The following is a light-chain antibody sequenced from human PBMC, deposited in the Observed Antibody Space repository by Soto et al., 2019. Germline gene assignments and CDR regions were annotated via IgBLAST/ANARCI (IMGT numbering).Light chain of an antibody. CDR1: QSVSNNY. J-gene: IGKJ5*01. Sequence: ESVLTQSPGTLYLSPGERATLSCRASQSVSNNYLAWYQQKPGNAPRLLISDASRRATGIPDRFSGSGSGTDLTISIRRLEPGDCAVYHCQQYGSSIIFGQGTLPEMK. CDR3: QQYGSSII. V-gene: IGKV3-20*01. CDR2: DAS.